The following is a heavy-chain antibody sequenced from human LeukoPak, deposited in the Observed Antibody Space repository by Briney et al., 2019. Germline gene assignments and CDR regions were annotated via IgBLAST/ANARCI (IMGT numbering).Heavy chain of an antibody. Sequence: GGSLRLSCAASGFTFSSYSMNWVRQAPGKGLEWVSYISSSSSTIYYADSVKGRFTISRDNAKTSLYLHMNDLRAEDTAVYYCSNGIYDSSYWGQGTLVTVSS. CDR2: ISSSSSTI. CDR1: GFTFSSYS. D-gene: IGHD6-6*01. J-gene: IGHJ4*02. CDR3: SNGIYDSSY. V-gene: IGHV3-48*04.